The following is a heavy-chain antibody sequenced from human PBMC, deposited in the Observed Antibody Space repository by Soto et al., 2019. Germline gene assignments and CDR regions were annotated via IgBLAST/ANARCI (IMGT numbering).Heavy chain of an antibody. J-gene: IGHJ5*02. Sequence: GGSLRLSCTASGFTFSSYAMSWVRQAPGKGLEWVSAISGSGGSTYYAGSVKGRFTFSRDNSKNTLYLQMNSLRAEDTAVYYCARAYGGNPALFGPWGQGTLVTVSS. CDR1: GFTFSSYA. CDR2: ISGSGGST. D-gene: IGHD4-17*01. CDR3: ARAYGGNPALFGP. V-gene: IGHV3-23*01.